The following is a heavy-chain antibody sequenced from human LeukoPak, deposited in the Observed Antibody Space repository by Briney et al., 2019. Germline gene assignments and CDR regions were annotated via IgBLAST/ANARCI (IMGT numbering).Heavy chain of an antibody. V-gene: IGHV3-23*01. CDR3: AKEEAVAGTPRVYYFDY. CDR1: GFTFSCFA. J-gene: IGHJ4*02. D-gene: IGHD6-19*01. CDR2: ISGSGGST. Sequence: GGSVSLSCAASGFTFSCFAMSCVRQAPGKGLEWVAAISGSGGSTYYADPVKGRFTSSRDNSKTTLYLQMNSRRAEDTAVYYCAKEEAVAGTPRVYYFDYWGQGTLVTVSS.